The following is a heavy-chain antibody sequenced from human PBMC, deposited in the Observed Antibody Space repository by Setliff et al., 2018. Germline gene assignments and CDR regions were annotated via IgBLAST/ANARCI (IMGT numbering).Heavy chain of an antibody. D-gene: IGHD3-22*01. CDR1: GYTFTNYW. V-gene: IGHV5-51*01. Sequence: LGESLKISCQGSGYTFTNYWIGWVRQMPGKGLEWMGILKPGDSGIRYSPSFQGQVTLSADTSIATAYLHWTSLKASDTAMYYCVRHPYYDSSGYYSYFDYWGQGALVTVS. CDR2: LKPGDSGI. J-gene: IGHJ4*02. CDR3: VRHPYYDSSGYYSYFDY.